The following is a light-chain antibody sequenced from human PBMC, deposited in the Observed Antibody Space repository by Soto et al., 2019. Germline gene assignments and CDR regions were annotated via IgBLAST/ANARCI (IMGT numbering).Light chain of an antibody. CDR1: SSDVGGYNY. Sequence: QSALTQPPSASGSPGQSVTISCIGISSDVGGYNYVSWYQQHPGKAPKLMIYEVSKRPSGVPDRFSGSKSGNTASLTVSGLQAEDEAEYYCSSYAASNNLGVFGGGTKLTVL. J-gene: IGLJ2*01. V-gene: IGLV2-8*01. CDR3: SSYAASNNLGV. CDR2: EVS.